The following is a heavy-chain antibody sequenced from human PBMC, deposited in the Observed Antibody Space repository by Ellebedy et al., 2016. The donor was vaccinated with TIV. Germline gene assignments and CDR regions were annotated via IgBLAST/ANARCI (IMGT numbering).Heavy chain of an antibody. CDR1: AGSISSSSYY. D-gene: IGHD3-10*01. Sequence: MPSETLSLTCTVSAGSISSSSYYWGWIRQPPGKGLEWIGSIYYSGSTYYNPSLKSRVTISVDTSKNQFSLKLSSVPAADTAVYYCASHMVRESTWFDPWGQGTLVTVSS. J-gene: IGHJ5*02. CDR3: ASHMVRESTWFDP. CDR2: IYYSGST. V-gene: IGHV4-39*01.